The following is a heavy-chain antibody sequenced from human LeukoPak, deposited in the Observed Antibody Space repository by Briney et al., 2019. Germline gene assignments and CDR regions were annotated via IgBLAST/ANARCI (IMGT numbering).Heavy chain of an antibody. J-gene: IGHJ3*02. Sequence: AASVKVSCKASGYTFTSYYMHWVRQAPGQGLEWMGIINPSGGSTSYAQKFQGRVTMTRDMSTSTVYMELSSLRSEDTAVYYCARVVPAAQAGKDAFDIWGQGTMVTVSS. CDR2: INPSGGST. CDR1: GYTFTSYY. CDR3: ARVVPAAQAGKDAFDI. V-gene: IGHV1-46*01. D-gene: IGHD2-2*01.